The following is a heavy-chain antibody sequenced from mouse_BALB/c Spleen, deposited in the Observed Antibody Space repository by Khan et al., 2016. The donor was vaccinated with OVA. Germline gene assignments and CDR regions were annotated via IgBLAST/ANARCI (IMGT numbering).Heavy chain of an antibody. Sequence: QVQLKESGPALVAPSQSLSITCTVSGFSLTSYGVNWVHQPPGKGLEWLGVIWGDGSTNYHSDLISRLSISKDNSKSQVFLKLNSLQTDATATYDCVKQNYGTRYAMDYWGQGTAVTVSS. V-gene: IGHV2-3*01. CDR3: VKQNYGTRYAMDY. J-gene: IGHJ4*01. CDR1: GFSLTSYG. CDR2: IWGDGST. D-gene: IGHD2-1*01.